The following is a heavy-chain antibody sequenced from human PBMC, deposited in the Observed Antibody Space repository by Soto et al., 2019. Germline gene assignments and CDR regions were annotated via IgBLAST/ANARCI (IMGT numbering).Heavy chain of an antibody. CDR3: ARWGQPVQGYYYCYGMDV. D-gene: IGHD6-6*01. V-gene: IGHV1-69*01. CDR1: GGTFSSYA. Sequence: QVQLVQSGAEVKKPGSSVNVSCKASGGTFSSYAISWVRQAPGQGLEWMGGIIPILGTANYAQKFQGRVTITADESTSTAYMGLSSLRSEDTAVYYCARWGQPVQGYYYCYGMDVWGQETTVTVSS. CDR2: IIPILGTA. J-gene: IGHJ6*02.